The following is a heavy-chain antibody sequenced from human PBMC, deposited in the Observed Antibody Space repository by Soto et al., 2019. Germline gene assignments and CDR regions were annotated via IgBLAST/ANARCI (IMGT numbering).Heavy chain of an antibody. D-gene: IGHD2-15*01. Sequence: PGGSLRLSCAASGFTFSDHYMDWVRQAPGKGLEWIGRVRNKANSYTTEYAASVRGRFTVSRDDSKNSLYLHMNSLKTEDTAMYYCVRNLASGGTYYFDYWGQGTLVTVSS. CDR3: VRNLASGGTYYFDY. CDR1: GFTFSDHY. CDR2: VRNKANSYTT. J-gene: IGHJ4*02. V-gene: IGHV3-72*01.